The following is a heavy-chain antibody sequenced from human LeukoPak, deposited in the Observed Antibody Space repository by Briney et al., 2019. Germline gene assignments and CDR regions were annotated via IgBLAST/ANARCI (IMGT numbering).Heavy chain of an antibody. D-gene: IGHD5-18*01. CDR2: ISSSSSYI. CDR3: ARGSTLKGYSYGLPYPFDY. Sequence: PGGSLRLSCVVSGFTFSTYWMHWVRQGPGKGLEWVSSISSSSSYIYYADSVKGRFTISRDNAKNSLYLQMNSLRAEDTAVYYCARGSTLKGYSYGLPYPFDYWGQGTLVTVSS. V-gene: IGHV3-21*01. CDR1: GFTFSTYW. J-gene: IGHJ4*02.